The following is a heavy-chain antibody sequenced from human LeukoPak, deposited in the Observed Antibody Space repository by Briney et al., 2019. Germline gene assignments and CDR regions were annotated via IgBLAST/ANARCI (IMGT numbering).Heavy chain of an antibody. J-gene: IGHJ4*02. CDR2: INHSGST. CDR3: ARLGYQLSL. CDR1: GGSFSGYY. Sequence: SETLSLTCAVYGGSFSGYYWSWIRQPPGKGLEWIGEINHSGSTNYNPSLKSRVTISVNTSKNQFSLKLSSVTAADTAVYYCARLGYQLSLWGQGTLVTVSS. D-gene: IGHD2-2*01. V-gene: IGHV4-34*01.